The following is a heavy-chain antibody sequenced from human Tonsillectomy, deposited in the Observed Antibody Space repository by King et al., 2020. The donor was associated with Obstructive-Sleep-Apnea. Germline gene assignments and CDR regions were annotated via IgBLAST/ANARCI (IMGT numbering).Heavy chain of an antibody. V-gene: IGHV3-33*06. CDR2: IWYDGSNK. CDR1: GFTFSSYG. J-gene: IGHJ5*01. D-gene: IGHD3-10*01. CDR3: AKDPGIRVRWWFDS. Sequence: VQLVESGGGVVQPGRSLRLSCAASGFTFSSYGMHWVRQAPGKGLEWVAVIWYDGSNKYYADSVKGRFTISRDNSKNTLYLQMNSLRAEDTAVYYCAKDPGIRVRWWFDSWGQGTLVTVSS.